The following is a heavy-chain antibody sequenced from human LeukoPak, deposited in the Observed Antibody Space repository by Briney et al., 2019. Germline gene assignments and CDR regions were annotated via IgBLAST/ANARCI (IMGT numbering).Heavy chain of an antibody. CDR2: INHSGST. Sequence: PGGSLRLSCAASGFTFDDYGMSWIRQPPGKGLEWIGEINHSGSTNYNPSLKSRVTISVDTSKNQFSLKLSSVTAADTAVYYCARHYGVVPAARVDVWGKGTTVTISS. CDR1: GFTFDDYG. D-gene: IGHD2-2*01. V-gene: IGHV4-34*01. J-gene: IGHJ6*04. CDR3: ARHYGVVPAARVDV.